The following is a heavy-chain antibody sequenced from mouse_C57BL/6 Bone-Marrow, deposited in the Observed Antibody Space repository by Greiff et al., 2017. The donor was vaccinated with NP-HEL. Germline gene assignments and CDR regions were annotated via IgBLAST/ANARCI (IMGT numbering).Heavy chain of an antibody. J-gene: IGHJ3*01. CDR2: ISDGGSYT. CDR3: ARANPAWFAY. V-gene: IGHV5-4*01. Sequence: VQLKESGGGLVKPGGSLKLSCAASGFTFSSYAMSWVRQTPEKRLEWVATISDGGSYTYYPDNVKGRFTISRANAKNNLYLQMSHLKAEDTAMYYCARANPAWFAYWGQGTLVTVSA. CDR1: GFTFSSYA. D-gene: IGHD6-1*01.